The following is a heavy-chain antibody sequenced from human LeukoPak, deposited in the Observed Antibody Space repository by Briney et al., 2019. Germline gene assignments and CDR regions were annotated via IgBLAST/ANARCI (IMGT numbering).Heavy chain of an antibody. CDR2: INPNSGGT. D-gene: IGHD3-22*01. CDR3: ARDLSGYYYDSSGYYY. Sequence: ASVKVSCKASGYTFTGYYMHWVRQAPGQGLEWMGRINPNSGGTNYAQKFQGRVTMTRDTSINTAYMELSRLRSDDTAVYYCARDLSGYYYDSSGYYYWGQGTLVTVSS. V-gene: IGHV1-2*06. J-gene: IGHJ4*02. CDR1: GYTFTGYY.